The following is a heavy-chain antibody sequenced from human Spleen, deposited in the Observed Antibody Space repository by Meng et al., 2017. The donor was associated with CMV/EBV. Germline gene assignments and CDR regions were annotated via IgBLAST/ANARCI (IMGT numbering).Heavy chain of an antibody. J-gene: IGHJ4*02. CDR1: GFTFSSYS. CDR3: ARSGGSLTGALPPDY. CDR2: ISSSSSYI. V-gene: IGHV3-21*01. D-gene: IGHD3-9*01. Sequence: GESLKISCAASGFTFSSYSMNWVRQAPGKGLEWVSSISSSSSYIYYADSVKGRFTISRDNARNSLYLHIISLRAEDTAVYYCARSGGSLTGALPPDYWGQGTLVTVSS.